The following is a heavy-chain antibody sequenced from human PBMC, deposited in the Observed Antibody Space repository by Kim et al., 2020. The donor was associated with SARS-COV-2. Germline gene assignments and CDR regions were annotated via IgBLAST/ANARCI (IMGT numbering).Heavy chain of an antibody. V-gene: IGHV3-23*01. Sequence: VKGRFTIARDNSKNTLYLQMNSLRAEDTAVYYCANGGRYDSSGYYSPGVYWGQGTLVTVSS. D-gene: IGHD3-22*01. CDR3: ANGGRYDSSGYYSPGVY. J-gene: IGHJ4*02.